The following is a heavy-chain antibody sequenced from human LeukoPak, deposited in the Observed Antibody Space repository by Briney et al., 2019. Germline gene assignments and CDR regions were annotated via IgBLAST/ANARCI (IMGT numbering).Heavy chain of an antibody. CDR1: GGSISSSSYY. CDR2: IYYSGRT. CDR3: ARGVSMIVVVIHDWYFDL. V-gene: IGHV4-39*01. D-gene: IGHD3-22*01. Sequence: SETLSLTCTVFGGSISSSSYYWGWIRQPPGKGLDWIGNIYYSGRTYYNPSLKSRVTISVDTSKNQFSLKLSSVTATDTAVYYCARGVSMIVVVIHDWYFDLWGRGTLVTVSS. J-gene: IGHJ2*01.